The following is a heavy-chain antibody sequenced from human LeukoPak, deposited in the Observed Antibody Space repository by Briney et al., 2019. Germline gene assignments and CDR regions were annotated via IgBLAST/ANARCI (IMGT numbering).Heavy chain of an antibody. J-gene: IGHJ4*02. CDR2: IYYSGTT. V-gene: IGHV4-39*01. Sequence: PSETLSLTCTVSGGSISSSSYYWGWIRQPPGKGLEWIGSIYYSGTTHYNPSLRSRVTISVDTSKNQFSLKLSSVTAADTAVFYCARCAGYTFENYFDYWGQGTLVTVSS. CDR3: ARCAGYTFENYFDY. CDR1: GGSISSSSYY. D-gene: IGHD5-18*01.